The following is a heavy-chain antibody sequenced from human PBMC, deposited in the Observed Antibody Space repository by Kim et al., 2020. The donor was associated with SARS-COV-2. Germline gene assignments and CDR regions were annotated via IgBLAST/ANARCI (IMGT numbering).Heavy chain of an antibody. CDR2: GNE. Sequence: GNEPYAESVKGRFTVSKDNSKNTLYLQMNGLCVEGTAVYYGARGQFDPWGQGTLVTVSS. CDR3: ARGQFDP. J-gene: IGHJ5*02. V-gene: IGHV3-66*01.